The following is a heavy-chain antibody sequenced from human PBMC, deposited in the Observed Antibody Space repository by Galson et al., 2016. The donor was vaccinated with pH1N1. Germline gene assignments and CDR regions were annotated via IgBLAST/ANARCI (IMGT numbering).Heavy chain of an antibody. CDR2: IYYSGSA. D-gene: IGHD1-1*01. CDR1: GGSVSISNYF. CDR3: SLRRALDLENYHYGMDV. Sequence: SETLSLTCTVSGGSVSISNYFWAWIRQPPGKGLEWIGNIYYSGSAYYNPSLKSRVTISVDTSKNQFSLKVRSVTAADAAVYYCSLRRALDLENYHYGMDVWGQGTTVTVSS. V-gene: IGHV4-39*01. J-gene: IGHJ6*02.